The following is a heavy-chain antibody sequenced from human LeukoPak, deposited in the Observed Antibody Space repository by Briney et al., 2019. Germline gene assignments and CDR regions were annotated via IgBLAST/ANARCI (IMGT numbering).Heavy chain of an antibody. CDR3: AREQWFGELVDY. D-gene: IGHD3-10*01. J-gene: IGHJ4*02. CDR2: ISYDGSNK. CDR1: GFTFSSYA. V-gene: IGHV3-30*04. Sequence: GGPLRLSCAASGFTFSSYAMHWVRQAPGKGLEWVAVISYDGSNKYYADSVKGRFTISRDNSKNTLYLQMNSLRAEDTAVYYCAREQWFGELVDYWGQGTLVTVSS.